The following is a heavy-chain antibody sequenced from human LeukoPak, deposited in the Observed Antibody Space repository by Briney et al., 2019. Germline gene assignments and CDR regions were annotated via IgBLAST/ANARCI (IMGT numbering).Heavy chain of an antibody. D-gene: IGHD2-2*01. J-gene: IGHJ4*02. V-gene: IGHV4-39*07. CDR2: VYYSGST. CDR1: GGSISSSSYY. CDR3: AREGVYCSSTSCYPTISDY. Sequence: SETLSLTCTVSGGSISSSSYYWGWIRQPPGKGLEWIGSVYYSGSTYYNPSLQSRVTISVDTSKNQFSLKLSSVTAADTAVYYCAREGVYCSSTSCYPTISDYWGQGTLVTVSS.